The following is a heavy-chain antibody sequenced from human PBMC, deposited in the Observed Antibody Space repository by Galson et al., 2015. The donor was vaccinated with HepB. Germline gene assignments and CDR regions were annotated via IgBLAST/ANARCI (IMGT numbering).Heavy chain of an antibody. V-gene: IGHV3-30-3*01. CDR1: GFTFTTSN. D-gene: IGHD6-19*01. CDR2: ISDDGITA. J-gene: IGHJ4*02. Sequence: SLRLPCAASGFTFTTSNMHWVRQTPVKGLEWLAIISDDGITAFYADSVKGRFTISRDNSKNTLFLQMNSLRPDDTAVYYCARDFGWNFDNWGQGTLVTVSS. CDR3: ARDFGWNFDN.